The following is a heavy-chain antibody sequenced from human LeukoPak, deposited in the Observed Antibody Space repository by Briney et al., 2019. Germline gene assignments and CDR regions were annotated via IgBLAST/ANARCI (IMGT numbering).Heavy chain of an antibody. D-gene: IGHD1-26*01. CDR3: ARDRSYGAAEFDP. J-gene: IGHJ5*02. CDR1: GFTFSSYA. V-gene: IGHV3-64*01. Sequence: PGGSLRLSCAASGFTFSSYAMHWVRQAPGKGLEYVSTISSNGGSTYYANSVKGRFTISRDNSKNTLYLQMGSLRAEDMAVYYCARDRSYGAAEFDPWGQGTLDTVSS. CDR2: ISSNGGST.